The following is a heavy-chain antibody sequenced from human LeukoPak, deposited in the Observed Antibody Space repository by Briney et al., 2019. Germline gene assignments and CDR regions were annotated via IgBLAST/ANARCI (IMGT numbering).Heavy chain of an antibody. V-gene: IGHV4-31*03. D-gene: IGHD2-21*02. Sequence: SQTLSLTCTVSGGSISSGGYYWSWIRQHPGKGLEWIGYIYYSGSTYYNPSLKSRVTMSVDTSKNQFSPKLSSVTAADTAVYFCARGPYCGGDCYFAYWGQGTLVTVSS. J-gene: IGHJ4*02. CDR2: IYYSGST. CDR3: ARGPYCGGDCYFAY. CDR1: GGSISSGGYY.